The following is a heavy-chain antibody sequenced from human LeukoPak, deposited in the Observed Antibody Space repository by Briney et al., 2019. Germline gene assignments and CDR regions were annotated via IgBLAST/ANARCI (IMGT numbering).Heavy chain of an antibody. CDR2: VHINGAT. CDR3: ARVQLWLFFDY. V-gene: IGHV3-66*01. Sequence: GGSLRLSCVASGFTVSTNYVSWVRQAPGKGLEWVSIVHINGATYYADSVRDRFTIYRDNIKNTVFLQMNSLRAEDTAVYYCARVQLWLFFDYWGQGTLVTVSS. D-gene: IGHD5-18*01. J-gene: IGHJ4*02. CDR1: GFTVSTNY.